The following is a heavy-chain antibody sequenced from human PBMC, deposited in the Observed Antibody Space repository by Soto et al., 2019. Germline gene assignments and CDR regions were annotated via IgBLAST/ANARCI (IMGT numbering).Heavy chain of an antibody. V-gene: IGHV3-9*01. CDR1: GFTFDDYA. D-gene: IGHD5-12*01. CDR2: ISWNSGKI. Sequence: DVRLVESGGGLVQPGRSLRLSCAASGFTFDDYAMHWVRRAPGKGLEWVSGISWNSGKIAYADSVRGRFTISRDSAKNSLYLQMNSLRTEDTALYYCARDIGYSGFNGFDPWGQGTLVTVSS. J-gene: IGHJ5*02. CDR3: ARDIGYSGFNGFDP.